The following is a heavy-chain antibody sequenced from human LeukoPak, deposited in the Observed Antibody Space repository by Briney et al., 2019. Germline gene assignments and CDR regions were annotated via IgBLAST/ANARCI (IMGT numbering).Heavy chain of an antibody. D-gene: IGHD5-18*01. V-gene: IGHV3-23*01. J-gene: IGHJ4*02. CDR2: ISGSGGST. CDR3: ARARGYSYGYSDY. CDR1: GFTFSSYA. Sequence: PGGSLRLSCAASGFTFSSYAMSWVRQAPGKGLEWVSAISGSGGSTYYADSVKGRFTISRDNSKNTLYLQMNSLRAEDTAVYYCARARGYSYGYSDYWGQGTLVTVSS.